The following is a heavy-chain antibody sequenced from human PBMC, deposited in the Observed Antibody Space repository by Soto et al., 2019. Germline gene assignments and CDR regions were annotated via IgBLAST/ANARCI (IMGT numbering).Heavy chain of an antibody. D-gene: IGHD6-19*01. J-gene: IGHJ4*02. Sequence: SETLSLTCTVSGGSISNSSYLWGWIRQHPGKGLQWIGSVSYSGSTYYNPSLKSRVTISVDTSKTQSSLRLSSVTAADTAVYYCSRRAVSGPINGFDYWGEGALVTVSS. CDR3: SRRAVSGPINGFDY. CDR1: GGSISNSSYL. CDR2: VSYSGST. V-gene: IGHV4-39*01.